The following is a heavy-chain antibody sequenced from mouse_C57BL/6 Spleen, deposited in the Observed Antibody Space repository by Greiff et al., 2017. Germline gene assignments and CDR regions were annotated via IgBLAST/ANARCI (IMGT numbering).Heavy chain of an antibody. CDR3: ARAGTGPFAY. Sequence: VKLQESGPELVKPGASVKISCKASGYAFSSSWMNWVKQRPGKGLEWIGRIYPGDGDTNYNGKFKGKATLTADKSSSTAYMKLSSLTSEDSAVYFCARAGTGPFAYWGQGTLVTVSA. D-gene: IGHD4-1*01. CDR2: IYPGDGDT. CDR1: GYAFSSSW. J-gene: IGHJ3*01. V-gene: IGHV1-82*01.